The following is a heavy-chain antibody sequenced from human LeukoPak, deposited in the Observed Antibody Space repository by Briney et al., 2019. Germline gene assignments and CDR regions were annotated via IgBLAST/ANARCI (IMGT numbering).Heavy chain of an antibody. CDR1: GYSISSGYY. Sequence: SETLSLTCAVSGYSISSGYYWGWIRQPPGKGLEWIGSIYHSGSTYYNPSLKSRVTISVDTSKNQFSLKLSSVTAADTAVYYWTKPRYSYGYGSAFDILGQGTMVTVSS. CDR2: IYHSGST. V-gene: IGHV4-38-2*01. J-gene: IGHJ3*02. D-gene: IGHD5-18*01. CDR3: TKPRYSYGYGSAFDI.